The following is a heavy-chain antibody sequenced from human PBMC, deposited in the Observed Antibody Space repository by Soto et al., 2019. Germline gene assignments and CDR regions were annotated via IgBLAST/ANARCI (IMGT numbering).Heavy chain of an antibody. CDR2: IYYSGST. CDR1: GGSISSYY. CDR3: ARGGDYYNWFDP. J-gene: IGHJ5*02. V-gene: IGHV4-59*01. D-gene: IGHD3-10*01. Sequence: WETLSLTCTVSGGSISSYYWSWIRQPPGKGLEWIGYIYYSGSTNYNPSLKSRVTISVDTSKNQFSLKLSSVTAADTAVYYCARGGDYYNWFDPWGQGTLVTVSS.